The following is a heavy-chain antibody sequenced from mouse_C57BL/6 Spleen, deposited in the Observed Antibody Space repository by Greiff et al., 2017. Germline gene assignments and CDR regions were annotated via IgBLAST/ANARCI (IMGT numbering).Heavy chain of an antibody. Sequence: VQLQQPGAELVKPGASVKLSCKASGYTFTSYWMHWVKQRPGQGLEWIGMIHPSNGSTNYNEKFKSKATLTVDKSSSTAYMQLSSLTSEDSAVYYCARGGAYYGSAWFAYWGQGTLVTVAA. D-gene: IGHD2-10*01. CDR1: GYTFTSYW. CDR3: ARGGAYYGSAWFAY. J-gene: IGHJ3*01. CDR2: IHPSNGST. V-gene: IGHV1-64*01.